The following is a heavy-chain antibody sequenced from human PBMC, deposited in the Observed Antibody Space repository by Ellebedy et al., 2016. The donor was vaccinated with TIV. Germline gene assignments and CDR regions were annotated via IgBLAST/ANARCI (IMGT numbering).Heavy chain of an antibody. D-gene: IGHD6-13*01. J-gene: IGHJ3*02. CDR2: IGTATDT. CDR1: GFTFRSND. Sequence: GESLKISXAASGFTFRSNDMHWVRQDPGKGLEWVSAIGTATDTYYSDSVKGRFTISRDNAENSLYLQMNSLRAGDTAMYFCARSGRIPAAENNGAFDIWGQGTMVTVSS. CDR3: ARSGRIPAAENNGAFDI. V-gene: IGHV3-13*01.